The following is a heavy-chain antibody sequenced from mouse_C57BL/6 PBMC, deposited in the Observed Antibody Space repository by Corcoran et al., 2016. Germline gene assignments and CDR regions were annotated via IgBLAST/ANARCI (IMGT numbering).Heavy chain of an antibody. D-gene: IGHD1-1*01. CDR1: GYAFSSYW. Sequence: QVQLQQSGAELVKPGASVKISCKASGYAFSSYWMNWVKQRPGKGLEWIGQIYPGDGDTNYNGKFKGKATLTADKSSSTAYMQLSSLTSEDSAVYFCAREDYGSLFDYWGQGTTLTVSS. J-gene: IGHJ2*01. V-gene: IGHV1-80*01. CDR2: IYPGDGDT. CDR3: AREDYGSLFDY.